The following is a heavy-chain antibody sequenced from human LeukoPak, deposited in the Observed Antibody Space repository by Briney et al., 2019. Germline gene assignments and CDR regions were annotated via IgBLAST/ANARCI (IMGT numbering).Heavy chain of an antibody. CDR2: ISAYNGNT. CDR1: GYTFTSYG. D-gene: IGHD3-3*01. V-gene: IGHV1-18*01. J-gene: IGHJ5*02. CDR3: ASAVYDFWSGQNWFDP. Sequence: ASVKVSCKASGYTFTSYGISWVRQAPGQGLEWMGWISAYNGNTNYAQKLQGRVTMTTDTSTSTAYMELRSLRSDDTAVYYCASAVYDFWSGQNWFDPWRQGTLVTVSS.